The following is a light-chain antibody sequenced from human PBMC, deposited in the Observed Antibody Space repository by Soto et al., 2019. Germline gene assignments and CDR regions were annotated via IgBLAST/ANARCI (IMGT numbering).Light chain of an antibody. J-gene: IGKJ1*01. Sequence: DILITHSPSTVSLSLRERFTITCLASQSISSWLAWYQQKPGKAPKLLIYKASRLECGVPLRSSHTCSGTELTLTIRSLYPDDFPTYHCQHYNSYSRTFGHGTKV. CDR1: QSISSW. V-gene: IGKV1-5*03. CDR2: KAS. CDR3: QHYNSYSRT.